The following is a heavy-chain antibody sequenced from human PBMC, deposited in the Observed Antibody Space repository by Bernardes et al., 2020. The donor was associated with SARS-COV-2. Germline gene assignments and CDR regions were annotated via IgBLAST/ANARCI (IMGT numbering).Heavy chain of an antibody. V-gene: IGHV1-69*13. CDR3: ARDLVGITDGPDFDY. CDR1: GGTFSSYS. CDR2: ITPILGTA. J-gene: IGHJ4*02. Sequence: SLKDSCKASGGTFSSYSINWVRQAPGQGLEWMGEITPILGTANYAQKFQGRVTITADDSTSTAHMELSSLRSEDTAIYYCARDLVGITDGPDFDYWGQGTLVTVSS. D-gene: IGHD3-16*01.